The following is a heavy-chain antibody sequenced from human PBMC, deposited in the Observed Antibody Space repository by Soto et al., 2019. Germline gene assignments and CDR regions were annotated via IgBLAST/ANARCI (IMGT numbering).Heavy chain of an antibody. CDR1: GFTFSSYA. CDR3: TLIVHDISGFDF. CDR2: ISGSGVST. V-gene: IGHV3-23*01. Sequence: GSLRLSCAASGFTFSSYAMSWVRQAPGKGLEWVSAISGSGVSTYYADSVKGRFTISRDNSKNTLYLQMNSLRAEDTAVYYCTLIVHDISGFDFWGQGTLVTVSS. J-gene: IGHJ4*02. D-gene: IGHD3-9*01.